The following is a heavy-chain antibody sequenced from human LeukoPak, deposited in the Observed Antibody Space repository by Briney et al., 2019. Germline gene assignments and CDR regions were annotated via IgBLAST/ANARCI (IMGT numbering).Heavy chain of an antibody. J-gene: IGHJ4*02. V-gene: IGHV4-39*01. CDR2: IYYSGST. CDR3: ARQAEGGITIFGVPKSHYFDY. Sequence: PSETLSLTCTVSGGSISSSSYYWGWIRQPPGKGLEWIGSIYYSGSTYYNPSLKSRVTISVDTSKNQFSLKLSSVTAADTAVYYCARQAEGGITIFGVPKSHYFDYWGQGTLVTVSS. CDR1: GGSISSSSYY. D-gene: IGHD3-3*01.